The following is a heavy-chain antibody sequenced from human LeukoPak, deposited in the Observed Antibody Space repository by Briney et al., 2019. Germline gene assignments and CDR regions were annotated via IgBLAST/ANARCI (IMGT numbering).Heavy chain of an antibody. CDR2: ISSTSAYI. V-gene: IGHV3-21*01. CDR1: GFTFSSYA. CDR3: ARVAVSGPTGWFDS. Sequence: GGSLRLSCAASGFTFSSYAMNWVRQAPGKGLEWVSSISSTSAYIYYADSVKGRFTISRDNVDNVVYLQMNSLGAEDTAVYYCARVAVSGPTGWFDSWGQGTLVIVSS. J-gene: IGHJ5*01. D-gene: IGHD2-8*02.